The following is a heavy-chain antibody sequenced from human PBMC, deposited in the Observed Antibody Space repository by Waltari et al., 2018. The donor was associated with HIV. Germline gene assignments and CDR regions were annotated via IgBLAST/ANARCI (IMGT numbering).Heavy chain of an antibody. Sequence: EVQLLESGGGLVQPGGSLRLSCAPSGFPFSSYAMHWVRKAPEKGLECVPGIGVGDEISYAESVKGRFTIARDNSKNTVYLQMKSLRVEDTAIYYCARDRLQSNGLWDPAEHWGQGTLVTVSS. CDR2: IGVGDEI. CDR3: ARDRLQSNGLWDPAEH. D-gene: IGHD2-8*01. CDR1: GFPFSSYA. V-gene: IGHV3-23*01. J-gene: IGHJ4*02.